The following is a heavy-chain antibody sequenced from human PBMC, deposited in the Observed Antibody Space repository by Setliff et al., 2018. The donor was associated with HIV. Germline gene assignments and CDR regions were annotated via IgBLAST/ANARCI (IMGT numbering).Heavy chain of an antibody. CDR2: INTESGNT. Sequence: ASVKVSCKASGYTFTTHYIHWVRQAPGQGLQWMGWINTESGNTNFAQKFEGRVALTRDTSISTAYMDLRRLRSDDTAVYYCVTFSSGLGYHDIFDIWGQGTGVTVSS. J-gene: IGHJ3*02. CDR3: VTFSSGLGYHDIFDI. V-gene: IGHV1-2*02. CDR1: GYTFTTHY. D-gene: IGHD3-22*01.